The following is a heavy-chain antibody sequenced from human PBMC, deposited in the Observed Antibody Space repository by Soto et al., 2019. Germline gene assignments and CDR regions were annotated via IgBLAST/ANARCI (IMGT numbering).Heavy chain of an antibody. CDR1: GGSISSYY. Sequence: PSETLSLTCTVSGGSISSYYWTWIRQPPGKGLEWIGFMYNSGSTHYNPSLKSRVTISLDTSKNQFSLKMRSVTAADTAIYYCAKVIVLVPAASYGMAVWGQGTTVTVSS. V-gene: IGHV4-59*01. D-gene: IGHD2-2*01. CDR3: AKVIVLVPAASYGMAV. CDR2: MYNSGST. J-gene: IGHJ6*02.